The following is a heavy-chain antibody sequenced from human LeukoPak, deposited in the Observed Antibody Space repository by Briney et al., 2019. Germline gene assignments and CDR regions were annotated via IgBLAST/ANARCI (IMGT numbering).Heavy chain of an antibody. V-gene: IGHV4-59*12. CDR3: ARGTGYYYMDV. D-gene: IGHD1-14*01. CDR1: GGSISSYY. CDR2: IYYSGST. J-gene: IGHJ6*03. Sequence: PSETLSLTCTVSGGSISSYYWSWIRQPPGKGLEWIGYIYYSGSTNYNPSLKSRVTMSVDTSTNQFSLKLSSVTAADTAVYYCARGTGYYYMDVWGKGTTVTVSS.